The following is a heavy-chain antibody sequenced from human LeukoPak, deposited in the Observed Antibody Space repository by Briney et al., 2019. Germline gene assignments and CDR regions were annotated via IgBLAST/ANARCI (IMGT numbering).Heavy chain of an antibody. D-gene: IGHD2-2*01. CDR1: GFTFGSYG. CDR3: AREVVPAAYDY. Sequence: GGSLRLSCAASGFTFGSYGMHWVRQAPGKGLEWVAVIWYDGSNKYYADSVKGRFTISRDNSKNTLYLQMNSLRAEDTAVYYCAREVVPAAYDYWGQGTLVTVSS. J-gene: IGHJ4*02. CDR2: IWYDGSNK. V-gene: IGHV3-33*01.